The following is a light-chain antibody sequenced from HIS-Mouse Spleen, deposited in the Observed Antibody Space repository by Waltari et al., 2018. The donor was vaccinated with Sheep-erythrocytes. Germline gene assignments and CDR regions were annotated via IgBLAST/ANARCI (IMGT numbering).Light chain of an antibody. CDR1: SRDVGGYNY. J-gene: IGLJ1*01. V-gene: IGLV2-11*01. CDR3: CSYAGSYNHV. CDR2: DVS. Sequence: QSALTQPRSVSGSPGRSVTTPCTGPSRDVGGYNYVSWYQQHPGKAPKLMIYDVSKRPSGVPDRFSGSKSGNTASLTISGLQAEDEADYYCCSYAGSYNHVFATGTKVTVL.